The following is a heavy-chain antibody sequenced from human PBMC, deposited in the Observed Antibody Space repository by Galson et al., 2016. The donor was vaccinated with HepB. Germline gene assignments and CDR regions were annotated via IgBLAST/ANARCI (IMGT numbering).Heavy chain of an antibody. CDR3: ARAYYDVLTDYDYGMDV. CDR2: MSDDGSKK. J-gene: IGHJ6*02. V-gene: IGHV3-30-3*01. CDR1: GFTFSRHV. D-gene: IGHD3-9*01. Sequence: SLRLSCAASGFTFSRHVMHWVRQAPGKGLEWVAVMSDDGSKKYYADSVEGRFTISRDNSKNTLYLQMKSLKPEDTALYYCARAYYDVLTDYDYGMDVWGQGTTVTVSS.